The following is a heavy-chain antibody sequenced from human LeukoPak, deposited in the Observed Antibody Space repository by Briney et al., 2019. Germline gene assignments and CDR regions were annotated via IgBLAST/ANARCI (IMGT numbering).Heavy chain of an antibody. Sequence: SETLSLTCTVSGGSIISSSYYWDWIRQPPGKGLEWIGEINHSGSTNYNPSLKSRVTISVDTSKNQFSLKLSSVTAADTAVYYCARHNRWYPYYFDYWGQGTLVTVSS. CDR3: ARHNRWYPYYFDY. J-gene: IGHJ4*02. D-gene: IGHD2-15*01. CDR2: INHSGST. V-gene: IGHV4-39*01. CDR1: GGSIISSSYY.